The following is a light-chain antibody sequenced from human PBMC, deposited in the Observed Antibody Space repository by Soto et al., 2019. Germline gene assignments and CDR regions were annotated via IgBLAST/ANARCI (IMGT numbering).Light chain of an antibody. J-gene: IGLJ1*01. CDR1: SSDVGGYNY. Sequence: QSALTQPASVSGSPGQSITISCNGTSSDVGGYNYVSWCQQHPGKAPKLMIYDVSNRPSGVSNRFSGSKSGNTASLTISGLQAEDEADYYCSSYTSSSTYVFGTGTKVTVL. V-gene: IGLV2-14*01. CDR2: DVS. CDR3: SSYTSSSTYV.